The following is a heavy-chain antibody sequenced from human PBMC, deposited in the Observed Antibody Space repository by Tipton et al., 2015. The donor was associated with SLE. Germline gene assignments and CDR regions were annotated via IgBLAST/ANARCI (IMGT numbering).Heavy chain of an antibody. CDR3: ARGRLGDSQHHFDY. D-gene: IGHD1-26*01. J-gene: IGHJ4*02. CDR1: GGSITSSY. Sequence: PGLVKPSETLSLTCAVSGGSITSSYWSWIRQPPGKGLEWIGYIYYSGNTKYNPSLKSRVTISVDTSKNQFSLKLSSVTAADTALYYCARGRLGDSQHHFDYWGQGTLVTVSS. CDR2: IYYSGNT. V-gene: IGHV4-59*01.